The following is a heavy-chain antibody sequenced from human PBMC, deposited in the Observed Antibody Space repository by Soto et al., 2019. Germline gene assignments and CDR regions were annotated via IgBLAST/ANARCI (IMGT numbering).Heavy chain of an antibody. CDR1: GGSISSSSYY. J-gene: IGHJ4*02. CDR3: ARLYWSSSWQVFDY. CDR2: IYYSGST. Sequence: SETLSLTCTVSGGSISSSSYYWGWIRQPPGKGLEWIGSIYYSGSTYYNQSLKSRVTISVDTSKNQFSLKLSSVTAADTAVYYCARLYWSSSWQVFDYWGQGTLVTVSS. V-gene: IGHV4-39*01. D-gene: IGHD6-13*01.